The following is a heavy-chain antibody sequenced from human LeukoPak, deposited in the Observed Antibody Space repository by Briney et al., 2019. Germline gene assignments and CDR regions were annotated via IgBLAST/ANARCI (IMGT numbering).Heavy chain of an antibody. CDR2: ISSSGSGDNT. V-gene: IGHV3-23*01. CDR3: AKEDVAVAGSFDY. J-gene: IGHJ4*02. CDR1: GFTFSSYA. Sequence: PGGSLRLSCAASGFTFSSYAMSWARQAPGKGLEWVSGISSSGSGDNTYYADSVKGRFTISRDSSKNTLYLQMNSLRAEDTAVYYCAKEDVAVAGSFDYWGQGTLVTVSS. D-gene: IGHD6-19*01.